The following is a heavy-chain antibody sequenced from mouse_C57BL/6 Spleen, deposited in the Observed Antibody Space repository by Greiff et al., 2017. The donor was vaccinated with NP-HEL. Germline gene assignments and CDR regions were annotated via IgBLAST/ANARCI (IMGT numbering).Heavy chain of an antibody. Sequence: QVQLQQSGAELVRPGASVTLSCKASGYTFTDYEMHWVKQTPVHGLEWIGAIDPETGGTAYNQKFKGKVILTADKSSSTAYMELRSLTSEDSAVYYRTRLSNYYAMEYWGQGTSVTVSS. CDR1: GYTFTDYE. CDR3: TRLSNYYAMEY. D-gene: IGHD2-5*01. CDR2: IDPETGGT. V-gene: IGHV1-15*01. J-gene: IGHJ4*01.